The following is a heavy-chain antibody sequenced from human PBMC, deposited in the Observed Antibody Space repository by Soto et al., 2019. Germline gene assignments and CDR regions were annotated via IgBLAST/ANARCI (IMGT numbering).Heavy chain of an antibody. CDR2: ISSSSSYT. D-gene: IGHD4-17*01. Sequence: SLSLSCAASGFTFSDYYMSWIRQAPGKGLEWVSYISSSSSYTNYADSVKGRFTISRDNAKNSLYLQMNSLRAEDTAVYYCARVSPHYGGNHDAFDIWGQGTMVTVSS. CDR3: ARVSPHYGGNHDAFDI. V-gene: IGHV3-11*06. CDR1: GFTFSDYY. J-gene: IGHJ3*02.